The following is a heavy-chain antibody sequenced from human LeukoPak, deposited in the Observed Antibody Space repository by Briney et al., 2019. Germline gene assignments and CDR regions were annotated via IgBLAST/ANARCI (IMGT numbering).Heavy chain of an antibody. J-gene: IGHJ6*03. CDR1: GGSISSHY. CDR3: ARANIVVPAAALYYYYYMDV. D-gene: IGHD2-2*01. Sequence: SETLSLTCTVSGGSISSHYWSWIRQPPGKGLEWIGYIYYSGNTNYNPSLKSRVTISVDTSKNQFSLKLSSVTAADTAVYYCARANIVVPAAALYYYYYMDVWGKGTTVTVSS. V-gene: IGHV4-59*11. CDR2: IYYSGNT.